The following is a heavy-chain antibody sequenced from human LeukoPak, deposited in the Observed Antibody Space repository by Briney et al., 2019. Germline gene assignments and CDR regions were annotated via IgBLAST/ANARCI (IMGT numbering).Heavy chain of an antibody. V-gene: IGHV3-7*01. D-gene: IGHD5-18*01. CDR3: ASVTGRQLWLMSGYYFDY. Sequence: GGSLRLSCAASGFTFSGYWMSWVRQAPGKGLEWVANIKQDGSEKYYVDSVKGRFTISRDNAKNSLYLQMNSLRAEDTAVYYCASVTGRQLWLMSGYYFDYWGQGTLVTVSS. CDR1: GFTFSGYW. J-gene: IGHJ4*02. CDR2: IKQDGSEK.